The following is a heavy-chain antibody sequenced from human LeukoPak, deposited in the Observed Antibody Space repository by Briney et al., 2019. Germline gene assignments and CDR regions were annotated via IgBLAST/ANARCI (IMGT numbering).Heavy chain of an antibody. V-gene: IGHV3-48*01. J-gene: IGHJ6*03. Sequence: PGGSLRLSCAASGFTFSSYSMNWVRQAPGKGLEWVSYISSSSSTIYYADSVKGRFTISRDNAKNSLYLQMNSLRAEDTAVYYCARVHAYCTNGVCYPPYYYMDVWGKGTTVTVSS. D-gene: IGHD2-8*01. CDR2: ISSSSSTI. CDR1: GFTFSSYS. CDR3: ARVHAYCTNGVCYPPYYYMDV.